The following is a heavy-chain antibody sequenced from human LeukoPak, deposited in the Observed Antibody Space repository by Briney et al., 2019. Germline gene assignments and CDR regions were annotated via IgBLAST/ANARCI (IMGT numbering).Heavy chain of an antibody. CDR3: ASSPDFWSGYPTPRGWFDP. Sequence: GGSLRLSCAASGFTFSSYSMNWVRQAPGKGLEWVSSISSSSSYMYYADSVKGRFTISRDNAKNSLYLQMNSLRAEDTAVYYCASSPDFWSGYPTPRGWFDPWGQGTLVTVSS. CDR1: GFTFSSYS. CDR2: ISSSSSYM. J-gene: IGHJ5*02. V-gene: IGHV3-21*01. D-gene: IGHD3-3*01.